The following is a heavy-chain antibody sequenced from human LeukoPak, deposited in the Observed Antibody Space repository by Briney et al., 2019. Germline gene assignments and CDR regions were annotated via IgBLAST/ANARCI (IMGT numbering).Heavy chain of an antibody. CDR3: ARDNSGYDFYH. Sequence: SETLSLTCTVSGGSISSYYWSWIRQPAGKGLESIGHISTSGSTNYNPSLKSRVTMSVDTSKNQFSLKLSSVTAADTAVYYCARDNSGYDFYHWGQGTLVTVSS. CDR1: GGSISSYY. CDR2: ISTSGST. J-gene: IGHJ4*02. D-gene: IGHD5-12*01. V-gene: IGHV4-4*07.